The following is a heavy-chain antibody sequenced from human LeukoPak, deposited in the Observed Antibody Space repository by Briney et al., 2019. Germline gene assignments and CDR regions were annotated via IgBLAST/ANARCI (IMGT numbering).Heavy chain of an antibody. D-gene: IGHD6-19*01. V-gene: IGHV4-61*10. J-gene: IGHJ5*01. CDR3: ARAERSSDPFGS. Sequence: SETLSLTCTVSGGSISSGSYYWSWIRQPAGKGLEWIGRVYSSGSTDYNPSLKSRLSISVDTSKIQFSLKLSSVTAADTAVYYCARAERSSDPFGSWGQGTLVTVSS. CDR2: VYSSGST. CDR1: GGSISSGSYY.